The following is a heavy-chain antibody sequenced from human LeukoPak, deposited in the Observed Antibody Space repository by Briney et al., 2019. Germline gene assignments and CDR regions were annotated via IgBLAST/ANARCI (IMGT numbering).Heavy chain of an antibody. J-gene: IGHJ6*03. Sequence: GGSLRLSCAASGFNVSSNYISWVRQAPGKGLEWVSVIYSGGSTYYADSVKGRFTISRDNSKNTLYLQMNSLRAEDTAVYYCARVSHCSSTSCYQDYYYMDVWGKGTTVTVSS. V-gene: IGHV3-53*01. D-gene: IGHD2-2*01. CDR3: ARVSHCSSTSCYQDYYYMDV. CDR1: GFNVSSNY. CDR2: IYSGGST.